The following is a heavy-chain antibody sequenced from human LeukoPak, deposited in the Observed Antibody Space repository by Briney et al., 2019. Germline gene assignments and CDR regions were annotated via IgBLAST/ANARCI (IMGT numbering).Heavy chain of an antibody. CDR3: ARSLSPYDYHDY. CDR1: GSSISNDGYY. V-gene: IGHV4-31*03. J-gene: IGHJ4*02. Sequence: SETLSLTCTVSGSSISNDGYYWNWIRQHPGKGLEWIGYIYYSESTYYSPSLKSRVTISVDTSKNQFSLKLSSVTAADTAVYYCARSLSPYDYHDYWGQGTLVTVSS. CDR2: IYYSEST. D-gene: IGHD5-12*01.